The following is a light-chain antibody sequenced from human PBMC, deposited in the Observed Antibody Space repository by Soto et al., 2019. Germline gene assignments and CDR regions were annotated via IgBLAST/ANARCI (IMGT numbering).Light chain of an antibody. CDR2: GAA. J-gene: IGKJ5*01. CDR1: QSVGKY. V-gene: IGKV3-11*01. Sequence: EIVMTQSPATLSLSPGERATLSCRASQSVGKYLVWYQQKPGQAPRLLIYGAATRATGIPARFSGSGSGTDFTLTINSLQPEDFAVYYCQVRTNWSIAFGRGTRLEIK. CDR3: QVRTNWSIA.